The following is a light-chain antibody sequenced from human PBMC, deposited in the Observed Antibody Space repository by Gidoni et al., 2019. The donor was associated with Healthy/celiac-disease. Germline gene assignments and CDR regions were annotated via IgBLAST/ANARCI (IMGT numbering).Light chain of an antibody. J-gene: IGKJ1*01. CDR1: QSVSSN. CDR2: GAS. V-gene: IGKV3-15*01. CDR3: QQYNNWPPRT. Sequence: EIVITQSPATLSVSPGERATLSCRASQSVSSNLAWYQQKPGQAPRLLIYGASTRATGIPARFSGSGSGKEFTITISSLQSEDFAVYYCQQYNNWPPRTFGQGTKVEIK.